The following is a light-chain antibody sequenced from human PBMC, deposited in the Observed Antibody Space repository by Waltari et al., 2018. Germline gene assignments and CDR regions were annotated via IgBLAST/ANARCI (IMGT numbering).Light chain of an antibody. J-gene: IGLJ3*02. CDR2: KDN. CDR3: YSPADNNLGV. CDR1: ELATKY. V-gene: IGLV3-27*01. Sequence: SYELTKPSSVSVSTGQKATITCSGEELATKYCKWFQQKPGQAPVLVIYKDNERPSGIPERFSGSTSGTTVTLTISGAQVEDEADYYCYSPADNNLGVFGGGTKLTVL.